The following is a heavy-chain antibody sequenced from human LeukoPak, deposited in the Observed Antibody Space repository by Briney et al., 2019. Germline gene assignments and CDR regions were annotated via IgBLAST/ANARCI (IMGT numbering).Heavy chain of an antibody. V-gene: IGHV1-18*01. CDR3: ARPANLYYASDAFDI. CDR2: ISGYTGNT. Sequence: ASVKVSCKASGYTFTSYGINWVRQAPGQGLEWMGWISGYTGNTNYAQKFQGRVTMTANTSTNTASMELRSLRSDDTAVYYCARPANLYYASDAFDIWGQGTMVTVSS. CDR1: GYTFTSYG. J-gene: IGHJ3*02. D-gene: IGHD3-16*01.